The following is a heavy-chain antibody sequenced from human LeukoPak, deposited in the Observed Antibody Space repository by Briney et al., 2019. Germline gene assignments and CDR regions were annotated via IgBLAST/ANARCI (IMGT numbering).Heavy chain of an antibody. CDR1: GFTFGSYS. CDR3: ARAPTVLVGYCSSSSCQADY. D-gene: IGHD2-2*01. V-gene: IGHV3-21*01. J-gene: IGHJ4*02. CDR2: IGPSSTYI. Sequence: GGSLRLSCSASGFTFGSYSMNWVRQAPGKGLEWVSAIGPSSTYIYYADSVKGRFTISRDNAENSLYLQMNSLRVEDTAVYYCARAPTVLVGYCSSSSCQADYWGQGTLVTVSS.